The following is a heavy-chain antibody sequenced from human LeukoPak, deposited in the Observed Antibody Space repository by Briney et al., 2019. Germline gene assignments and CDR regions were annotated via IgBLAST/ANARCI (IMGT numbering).Heavy chain of an antibody. CDR3: ASAKVIQNGMDV. CDR1: GFTFSSYW. CDR2: INSDGSST. V-gene: IGHV3-74*01. Sequence: PGGSLRLSCAASGFTFSSYWMHWVRQAPGKGLVWVSRINSDGSSTSYADSVKGRFTISRDNAKNTLYLQMNSLRAEDTAVYHCASAKVIQNGMDVWGQGTTVTVSS. J-gene: IGHJ6*02. D-gene: IGHD5-18*01.